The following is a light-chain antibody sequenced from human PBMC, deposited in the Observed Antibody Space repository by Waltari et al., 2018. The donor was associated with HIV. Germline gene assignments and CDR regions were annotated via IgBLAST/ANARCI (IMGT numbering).Light chain of an antibody. V-gene: IGKV4-1*01. CDR1: LNLLYISNNQNY. CDR2: WAS. CDR3: QQYYTIPYT. Sequence: DIVMTQSPDSLPVSLGELAAINCQSTLNLLYISNNQNYLAWYQQKPGQPPKLLIYWASTRESGVPERFSGSGSGTDFTLTINNLQAEDVAVYYCQQYYTIPYTFGQGTKLEIK. J-gene: IGKJ2*01.